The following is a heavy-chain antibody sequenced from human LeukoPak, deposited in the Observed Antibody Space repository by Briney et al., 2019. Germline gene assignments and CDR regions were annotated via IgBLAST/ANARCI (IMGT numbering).Heavy chain of an antibody. CDR1: GFTFSSYS. D-gene: IGHD6-19*01. CDR3: ATTRPYGTTWAGAFED. J-gene: IGHJ4*01. Sequence: GGSLRLSCAASGFTFSSYSMNWVRQAPGKGLEWVSYISSSSSTIYYADSVKGRFTISRDNAKNSLYLQMNSLRVEDTAVYYCATTRPYGTTWAGAFEDWGQGTPVTVSS. CDR2: ISSSSSTI. V-gene: IGHV3-48*01.